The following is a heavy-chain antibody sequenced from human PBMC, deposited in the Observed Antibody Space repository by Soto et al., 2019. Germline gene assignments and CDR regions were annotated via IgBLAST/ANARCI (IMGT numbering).Heavy chain of an antibody. CDR2: MNPNSGNT. Sequence: QGLAWMGWMNPNSGNTGYAQKFQGRVTMTRNTSISTDYMALRXXRSEDTAVYYCARRDYIGDDWGQGTLVTVS. V-gene: IGHV1-8*01. CDR3: ARRDYIGDD. D-gene: IGHD4-4*01. J-gene: IGHJ4*02.